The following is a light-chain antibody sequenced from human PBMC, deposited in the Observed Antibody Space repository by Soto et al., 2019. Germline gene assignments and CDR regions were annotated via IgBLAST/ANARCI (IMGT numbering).Light chain of an antibody. CDR3: QQRGNWPLT. V-gene: IGKV3-11*01. CDR1: QSLSSY. Sequence: EIVLTQSPATLSLSPGERATLSCRASQSLSSYLAWYQQKPGQAPRLLIYDTSSRATGIPARFSGSGSGTDFTLTISSLEPEDFVVYYCQQRGNWPLTFGGGTKVEIK. CDR2: DTS. J-gene: IGKJ4*01.